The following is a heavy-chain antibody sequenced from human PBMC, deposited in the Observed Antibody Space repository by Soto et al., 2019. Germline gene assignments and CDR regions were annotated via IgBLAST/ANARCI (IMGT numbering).Heavy chain of an antibody. V-gene: IGHV3-23*01. Sequence: GWSLRLSCAASVFTFSSYAMSWVRQAPGKGLEWVSAISGSGGSTYYADSVKGRFTISRDNSKNTLYLQMNSLRAEDTAVYYCAKETEYCSGGSCYFDYWGQGTLVTVSS. CDR3: AKETEYCSGGSCYFDY. CDR1: VFTFSSYA. CDR2: ISGSGGST. D-gene: IGHD2-15*01. J-gene: IGHJ4*02.